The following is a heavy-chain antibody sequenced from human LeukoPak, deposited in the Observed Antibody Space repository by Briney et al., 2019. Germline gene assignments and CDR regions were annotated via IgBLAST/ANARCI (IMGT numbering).Heavy chain of an antibody. J-gene: IGHJ3*02. CDR3: ARGDYYDSSGYYFPDAFDI. Sequence: GRSLRPSCAASGFTFSSYGMHWVRQAPGKGLEWVAVIWYDGSNKYYVDSVQGRFTISRDNSKNTLYLQMSSLRAEDTAVYYCARGDYYDSSGYYFPDAFDIWGQGTMVTVSS. V-gene: IGHV3-33*01. D-gene: IGHD3-22*01. CDR2: IWYDGSNK. CDR1: GFTFSSYG.